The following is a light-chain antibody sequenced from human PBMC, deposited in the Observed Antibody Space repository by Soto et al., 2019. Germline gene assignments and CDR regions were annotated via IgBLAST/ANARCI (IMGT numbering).Light chain of an antibody. CDR2: DAS. V-gene: IGKV1-33*01. CDR3: QQYDNFPFT. CDR1: HDISNY. J-gene: IGKJ3*01. Sequence: DIQMTQSPSSLSASVGDRVTITCQASHDISNYLNWYQQKSGKAPNLLIYDASNLGTGVPSRFSGSGSGTDFTLTISSLQPEDIATYYCQQYDNFPFTFGPGTKVDIK.